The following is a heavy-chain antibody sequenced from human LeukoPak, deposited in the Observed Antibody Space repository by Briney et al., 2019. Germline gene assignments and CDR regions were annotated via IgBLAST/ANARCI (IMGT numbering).Heavy chain of an antibody. J-gene: IGHJ4*02. D-gene: IGHD3-3*01. Sequence: SGPALVKPTQTLTLTCTFSGFSPSTSGMCVSWIRQPPGKALEWLARIDWDDDKYYSTSLKTRLTISKDTSKNQVVLTMTNMDPVDTATYYCAASTIFGVVITKFDYWGQGTLVTVSS. V-gene: IGHV2-70*11. CDR1: GFSPSTSGMC. CDR3: AASTIFGVVITKFDY. CDR2: IDWDDDK.